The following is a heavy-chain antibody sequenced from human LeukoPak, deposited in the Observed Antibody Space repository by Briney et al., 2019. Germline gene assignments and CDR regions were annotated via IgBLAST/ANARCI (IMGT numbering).Heavy chain of an antibody. V-gene: IGHV1-18*01. CDR3: ARVSNYYDSSGYFDY. J-gene: IGHJ4*02. Sequence: GASVKVSCKASGYTFTSYGIIWVRQAPGQGLEWMGWISAYNGNTNYAQKLQGRVTMTTDTSTSTAYMELRSLRSDDTAVYYCARVSNYYDSSGYFDYWGQGTLVTVSS. CDR2: ISAYNGNT. CDR1: GYTFTSYG. D-gene: IGHD3-22*01.